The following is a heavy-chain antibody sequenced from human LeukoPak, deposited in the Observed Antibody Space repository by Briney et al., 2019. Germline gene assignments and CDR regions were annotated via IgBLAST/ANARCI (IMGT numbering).Heavy chain of an antibody. CDR1: GYSFNSYG. V-gene: IGHV1-18*01. CDR3: VRDPGELIVATTFDD. J-gene: IGHJ4*02. CDR2: ISASNGNT. Sequence: GASVKVSCKTSGYSFNSYGISWVRQAPGQGLEWMGWISASNGNTKYPQKFQGRLTMTTDSSTSTAYMDLRSLRSDDTAVYYCVRDPGELIVATTFDDWGQGTLVTVSS. D-gene: IGHD5-12*01.